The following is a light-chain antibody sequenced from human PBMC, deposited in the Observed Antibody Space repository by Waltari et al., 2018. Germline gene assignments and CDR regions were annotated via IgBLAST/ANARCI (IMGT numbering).Light chain of an antibody. CDR3: QSADNSGTYWE. J-gene: IGLJ3*02. CDR2: KDT. CDR1: ALPKQY. Sequence: SHELTQPPSVSVSPGQTATISCSRDALPKQYGYWYQQKPGQAPILLIYKDTERPSGIPARFSGCSSGTTVTLPISGVQAEDEADYYGQSADNSGTYWEFGGGTKLTVL. V-gene: IGLV3-25*03.